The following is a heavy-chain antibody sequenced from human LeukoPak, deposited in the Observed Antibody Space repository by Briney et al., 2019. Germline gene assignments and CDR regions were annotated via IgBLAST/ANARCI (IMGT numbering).Heavy chain of an antibody. J-gene: IGHJ4*02. V-gene: IGHV4-39*01. CDR3: ARKFTSMVRGVITFD. D-gene: IGHD3-10*01. Sequence: SETLSLTCTVSGGSISSSSYYWGWIRQPPGKGLEWIGSIYYSGSTYYNPSLKSRVTISVDTSKNQFSLKLSSVTAADTAVYHCARKFTSMVRGVITFDWGQGTLVTVSS. CDR1: GGSISSSSYY. CDR2: IYYSGST.